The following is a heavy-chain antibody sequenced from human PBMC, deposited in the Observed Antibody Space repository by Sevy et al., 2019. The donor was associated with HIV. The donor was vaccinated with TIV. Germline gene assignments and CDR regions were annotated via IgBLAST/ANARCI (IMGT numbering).Heavy chain of an antibody. V-gene: IGHV3-7*01. D-gene: IGHD3-3*01. CDR3: VREQSCDFWSAYSGGAFPI. J-gene: IGHJ3*02. CDR2: LNQAGSEK. Sequence: GGSLRLSCEASGFTFGSYWMNWVRPAPGKGLEWVANLNQAGSEKNYVDSVKGRFTISRDNAKNSLYLQMNSLRAEDMAVYYCVREQSCDFWSAYSGGAFPIWGQGATVTVSS. CDR1: GFTFGSYW.